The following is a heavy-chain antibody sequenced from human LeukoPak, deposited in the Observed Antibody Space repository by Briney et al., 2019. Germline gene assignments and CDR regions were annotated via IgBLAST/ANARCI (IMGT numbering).Heavy chain of an antibody. J-gene: IGHJ6*03. CDR2: INPNSGGT. V-gene: IGHV1-2*02. D-gene: IGHD6-6*01. Sequence: ASVKVSCKASGYTFTGYYMHWVRQAPGQGLEWMGWINPNSGGTNYAQKFQGRVTMTRDTSISTAYMELSRLRPDDTAVYYCARDSSSVYYYYYYMDVWGKGTTVTVSS. CDR3: ARDSSSVYYYYYYMDV. CDR1: GYTFTGYY.